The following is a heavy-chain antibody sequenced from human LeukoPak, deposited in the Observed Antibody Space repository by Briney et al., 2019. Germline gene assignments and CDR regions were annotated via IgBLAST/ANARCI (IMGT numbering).Heavy chain of an antibody. J-gene: IGHJ3*02. CDR1: GFTFSSYS. V-gene: IGHV3-21*01. Sequence: GGSLRLSCAASGFTFSSYSMNWVRQAPGKGLEWVSSISSSSSYIYYADSVKGRFTISRDNAKNSLYLQMNSLRAEDTAVYYCARDLYYYDSSGYEPGAFDIWGQGTMVTVSS. CDR2: ISSSSSYI. D-gene: IGHD3-22*01. CDR3: ARDLYYYDSSGYEPGAFDI.